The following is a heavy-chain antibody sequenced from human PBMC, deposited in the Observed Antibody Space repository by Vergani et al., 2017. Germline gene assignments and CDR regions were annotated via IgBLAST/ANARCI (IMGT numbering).Heavy chain of an antibody. CDR1: GDSFRSNKW. V-gene: IGHV4-4*03. CDR3: ARDPKSYCSGGSCFSVWGAFDI. D-gene: IGHD2-15*01. J-gene: IGHJ3*02. CDR2: ISHGGST. Sequence: QVQLQESGPGLVKPPGTLSLTCAVSGDSFRSNKWWTWVRQSPGKTLEWIGEISHGGSTNYNPSLKGRVTLSLDTSKNKFSLRLSSVTAADTAVYYCARDPKSYCSGGSCFSVWGAFDIWGRGTTVTVSS.